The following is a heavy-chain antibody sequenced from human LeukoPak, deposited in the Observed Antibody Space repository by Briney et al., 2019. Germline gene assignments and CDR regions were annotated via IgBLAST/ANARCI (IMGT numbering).Heavy chain of an antibody. CDR3: ARGRSDRKYYFDY. Sequence: SQTLSLTYTVSGGSISSGGYYWSWIRQPPGKGLEWIGYIYHSGSTYYNPSLKSRVTISVDRSKNQFSLKLSSVTAADTAVYYCARGRSDRKYYFDYWGQGTLVTVSS. J-gene: IGHJ4*02. V-gene: IGHV4-30-2*01. D-gene: IGHD3-3*01. CDR2: IYHSGST. CDR1: GGSISSGGYY.